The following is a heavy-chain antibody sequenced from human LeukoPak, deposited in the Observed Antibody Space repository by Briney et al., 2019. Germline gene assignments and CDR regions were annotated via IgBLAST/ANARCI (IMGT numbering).Heavy chain of an antibody. V-gene: IGHV1-2*02. D-gene: IGHD1-1*01. CDR1: GYTFSGYY. CDR3: ARYNWNDVVSALDY. Sequence: ASVKVSCTASGYTFSGYYIHWVRQAPGQGLEWMGWINPNNGATNYAQKFQGGVTMTRDTSITTTYMGLSRLTSDDTAVYYCARYNWNDVVSALDYWGQGTLVTVSS. J-gene: IGHJ4*02. CDR2: INPNNGAT.